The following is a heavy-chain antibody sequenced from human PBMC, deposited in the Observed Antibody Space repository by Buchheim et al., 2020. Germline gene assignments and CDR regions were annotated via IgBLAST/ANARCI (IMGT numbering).Heavy chain of an antibody. J-gene: IGHJ6*02. V-gene: IGHV3-30-3*01. D-gene: IGHD2-2*01. Sequence: QVQLVESGGGVVQPGRSLRLSCAASGFTFSSYAMHWVRQAPGKGLEWVAVISYDGSNKYYADSVKGRFTISRDNSKNTLYLQMNSLRAEDTAVYYYAREGGYCSSTSCYASDYYYYYGMDVWGQGTT. CDR2: ISYDGSNK. CDR3: AREGGYCSSTSCYASDYYYYYGMDV. CDR1: GFTFSSYA.